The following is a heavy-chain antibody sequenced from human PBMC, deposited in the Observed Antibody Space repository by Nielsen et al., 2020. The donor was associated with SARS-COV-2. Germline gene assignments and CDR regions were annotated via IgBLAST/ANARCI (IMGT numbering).Heavy chain of an antibody. D-gene: IGHD4-11*01. CDR3: ARGDSNRSNYYYYYMDV. CDR1: GFTFSNYG. Sequence: GGSLRLSCGASGFTFSNYGMHWVRQAPGKGLEWVAVIWYDGSNKYYADSVKGRFTISRDNSKNTLYLQMNSLRAEDTAVYYCARGDSNRSNYYYYYMDVWGKGTTVTVSS. V-gene: IGHV3-33*01. CDR2: IWYDGSNK. J-gene: IGHJ6*03.